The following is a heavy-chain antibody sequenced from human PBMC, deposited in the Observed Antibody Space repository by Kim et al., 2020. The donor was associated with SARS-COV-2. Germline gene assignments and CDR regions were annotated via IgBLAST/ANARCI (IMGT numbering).Heavy chain of an antibody. CDR3: ALLPPSSITNAFDI. Sequence: AQKFQGRVTMTRDTSTSTVYMELSSLRSEDTAVYYCALLPPSSITNAFDIWGQGTMVTVSS. V-gene: IGHV1-46*01. D-gene: IGHD1-20*01. J-gene: IGHJ3*02.